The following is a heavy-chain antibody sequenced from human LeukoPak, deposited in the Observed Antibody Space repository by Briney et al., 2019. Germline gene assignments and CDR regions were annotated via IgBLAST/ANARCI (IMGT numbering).Heavy chain of an antibody. V-gene: IGHV1-69*05. Sequence: ASVKVSCKASGGTFSSYAISWVRQAPGQGLEWMGGIIPIFGTANYAQKFQGRVTITTDESTSTAYMELSSLRSEDTAVYYCASVPSSSHHFSSDYYYMDVWGKGTTVTVSS. J-gene: IGHJ6*03. CDR2: IIPIFGTA. CDR3: ASVPSSSHHFSSDYYYMDV. D-gene: IGHD2-2*01. CDR1: GGTFSSYA.